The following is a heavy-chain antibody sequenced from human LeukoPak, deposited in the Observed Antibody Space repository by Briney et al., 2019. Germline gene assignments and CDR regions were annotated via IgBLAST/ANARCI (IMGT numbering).Heavy chain of an antibody. V-gene: IGHV3-7*03. J-gene: IGHJ4*02. D-gene: IGHD2-15*01. CDR3: ASDSPGYSSGSYFTY. Sequence: GGPLRLSCAASGFIFRTYWMSWVRQAPGQGLEWVANIKQDGSEKYYVDSVKGRFTISRDNAKNSLYLQMNSLRDEDTAVYYCASDSPGYSSGSYFTYWGQGTLVTVSS. CDR2: IKQDGSEK. CDR1: GFIFRTYW.